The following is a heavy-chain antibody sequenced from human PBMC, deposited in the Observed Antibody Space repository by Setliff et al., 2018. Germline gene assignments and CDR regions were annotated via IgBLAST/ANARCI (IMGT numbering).Heavy chain of an antibody. CDR3: ARASRFGTIRYRGDYYMDV. CDR1: GCTFTTYA. J-gene: IGHJ6*03. Sequence: ASVKVSCKASGCTFTTYAISWMRQAPGQGLEYMGWINTNTGNPSYAQGFTGRFVFSLDTSVSTAYLQISSLKAEDTAVYYCARASRFGTIRYRGDYYMDVWGKGTTVTVSS. D-gene: IGHD3-10*01. CDR2: INTNTGNP. V-gene: IGHV7-4-1*02.